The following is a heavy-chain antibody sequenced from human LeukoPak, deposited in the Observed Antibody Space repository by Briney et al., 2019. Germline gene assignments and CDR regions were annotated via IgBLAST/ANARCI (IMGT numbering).Heavy chain of an antibody. D-gene: IGHD3-22*01. Sequence: GRSLRLSCAASGFTFSSYAMHWVRQAPGKGLEWVAVISYDGSNKYYADSVKGRFTISRDNSKNTLYLQMNSLRAEDTAVYYCARTAYYYDSSGYYFDYWGQGTLGHRLL. V-gene: IGHV3-30*04. J-gene: IGHJ4*02. CDR2: ISYDGSNK. CDR3: ARTAYYYDSSGYYFDY. CDR1: GFTFSSYA.